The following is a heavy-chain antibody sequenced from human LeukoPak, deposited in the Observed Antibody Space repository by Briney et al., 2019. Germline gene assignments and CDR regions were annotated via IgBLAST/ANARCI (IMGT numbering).Heavy chain of an antibody. V-gene: IGHV3-30-3*01. CDR2: ISYDGSNK. CDR1: GFTFSSYA. J-gene: IGHJ4*02. Sequence: PGGSLRLSCAASGFTFSSYAMHWVRQAPGKGREWVAVISYDGSNKYYADSVKGRFTISRDNSKNTLYLQMNSLRAEDTAVYYCAKGARAIAAAGPDYWGQGTLVTVSS. CDR3: AKGARAIAAAGPDY. D-gene: IGHD6-13*01.